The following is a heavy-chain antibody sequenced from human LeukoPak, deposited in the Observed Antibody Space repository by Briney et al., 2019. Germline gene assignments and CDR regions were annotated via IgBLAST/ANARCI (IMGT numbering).Heavy chain of an antibody. CDR2: ISRNSTYI. J-gene: IGHJ4*02. CDR1: GFTFSSYI. Sequence: GGSLRLSCAASGFTFSSYIMNWVRQAPGKGLEWVASISRNSTYIHYADSVKGRFTISRDNARNSLFLQMNSLRAEDTAIYYCASDEGNYFDYWGQGTLVTVSS. V-gene: IGHV3-21*01. CDR3: ASDEGNYFDY.